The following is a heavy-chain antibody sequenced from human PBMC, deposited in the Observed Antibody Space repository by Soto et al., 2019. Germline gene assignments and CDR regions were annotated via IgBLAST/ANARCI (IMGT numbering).Heavy chain of an antibody. V-gene: IGHV3-23*01. Sequence: EVQLLESGGGLVQPGGSLRLSCAASGFTFSSYAMSWVRQAPGKELEWVSAISGSGGSTYYADSVKGRFTISRDNSKNTLYLQMNSLRAEDTAVYYCAKASRPITMIVVVTYDYWGQGTLVTVSS. D-gene: IGHD3-22*01. J-gene: IGHJ4*02. CDR3: AKASRPITMIVVVTYDY. CDR1: GFTFSSYA. CDR2: ISGSGGST.